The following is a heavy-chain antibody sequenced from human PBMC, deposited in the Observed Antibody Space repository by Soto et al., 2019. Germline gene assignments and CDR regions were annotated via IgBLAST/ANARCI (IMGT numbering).Heavy chain of an antibody. D-gene: IGHD6-19*01. J-gene: IGHJ5*02. V-gene: IGHV3-64*01. CDR3: ARVKGSGSNWFAP. CDR1: GFTFSSYA. CDR2: ISSNGGST. Sequence: GGSLRLSCAASGFTFSSYAMHWVRQAPGKGLEYVSAISSNGGSTYYANSVKGRFTISRDNSKNTLYLQMGSLRAEDMAVYYCARVKGSGSNWFAPWGQGTLVTVSS.